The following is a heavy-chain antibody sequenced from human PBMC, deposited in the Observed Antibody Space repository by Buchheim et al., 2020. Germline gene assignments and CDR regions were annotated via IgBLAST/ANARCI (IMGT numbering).Heavy chain of an antibody. CDR2: GGGGTDT. CDR3: AKDSVARNGRLDACDL. Sequence: EVHFLESGGGLVQPGGSLRLSCVASGFIFRDYAVSWVRQAPGKGLEWVSAGGGGTDTYYADSVKGRFTVSRDNSKNTLFLQLNSLRVEDTAVYYCAKDSVARNGRLDACDLWGQGT. J-gene: IGHJ3*01. D-gene: IGHD6-19*01. CDR1: GFIFRDYA. V-gene: IGHV3-23*01.